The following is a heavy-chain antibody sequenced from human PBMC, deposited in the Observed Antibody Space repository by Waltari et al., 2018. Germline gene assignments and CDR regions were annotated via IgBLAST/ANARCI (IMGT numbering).Heavy chain of an antibody. CDR3: ARGWVPATPPGGRLFDY. Sequence: QVQLQQWGAGLLKPSETLSLTCAVYGGSFSGYYWSWIRQPPGKGLEWIGEINHSGSTNYNPSLKSRVTISVDTSKNQFSLKLSSVTAADTAVYYCARGWVPATPPGGRLFDYWGQGTLVTVSS. CDR1: GGSFSGYY. CDR2: INHSGST. V-gene: IGHV4-34*01. J-gene: IGHJ4*02. D-gene: IGHD3-16*01.